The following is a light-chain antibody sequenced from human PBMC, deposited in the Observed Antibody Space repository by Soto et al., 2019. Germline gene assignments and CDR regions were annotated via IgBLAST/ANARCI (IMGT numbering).Light chain of an antibody. V-gene: IGKV1-5*03. J-gene: IGKJ1*01. CDR1: QTISSW. Sequence: DIQVTQSPSTLSGSVGDRVTITCRASQTISSWLAWYQQKPGKAPKLLIYKASTLKSGVPSRFSGSGSGTESTLTISILQPDDFATYYCQHYNSYSEAFGQVTKVGI. CDR3: QHYNSYSEA. CDR2: KAS.